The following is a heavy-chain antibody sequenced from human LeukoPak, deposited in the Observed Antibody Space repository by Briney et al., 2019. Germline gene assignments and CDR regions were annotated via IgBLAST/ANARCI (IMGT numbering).Heavy chain of an antibody. Sequence: GASVTVSCTASGYTFTSYGISWVRQATGQGLEWMGWISAYNGNTNYAQKLQGRVTMTTDTPTSTAYMELRSLRSDDTAVYYCARVAPSPPYVLPWFGELLYTASEYFDYWGQGTLVTVSS. CDR3: ARVAPSPPYVLPWFGELLYTASEYFDY. J-gene: IGHJ4*02. CDR1: GYTFTSYG. CDR2: ISAYNGNT. V-gene: IGHV1-18*01. D-gene: IGHD3-10*01.